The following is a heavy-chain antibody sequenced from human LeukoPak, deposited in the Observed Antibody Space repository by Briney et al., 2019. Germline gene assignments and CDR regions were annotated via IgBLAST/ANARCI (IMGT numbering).Heavy chain of an antibody. CDR2: ISGSGGST. J-gene: IGHJ6*02. CDR3: AKDPSALWFGEMDV. V-gene: IGHV3-23*01. D-gene: IGHD3-10*01. CDR1: GFTFSSYW. Sequence: GGSLRLSCAASGFTFSSYWMHWVRQAPGKGLEWVSAISGSGGSTYYADSVKGRFTISRDNSKNTLYLQMNSLRAEDTAVYYCAKDPSALWFGEMDVWGQGTTVTVSS.